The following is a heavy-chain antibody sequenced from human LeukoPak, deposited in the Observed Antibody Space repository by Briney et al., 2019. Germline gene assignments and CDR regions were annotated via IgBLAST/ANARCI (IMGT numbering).Heavy chain of an antibody. D-gene: IGHD2-15*01. CDR3: AKDIGRGGRGSAFDI. V-gene: IGHV3-9*01. CDR2: ISWNSGSI. Sequence: GGSLRLSCAASGFTFDDYAMHWVRQAPGKGLEWVSGISWNSGSIGYADSVKGRFTISRDNAKNSLYLQMSSLRAEDTALYYCAKDIGRGGRGSAFDIWGQGTMVTVSS. J-gene: IGHJ3*02. CDR1: GFTFDDYA.